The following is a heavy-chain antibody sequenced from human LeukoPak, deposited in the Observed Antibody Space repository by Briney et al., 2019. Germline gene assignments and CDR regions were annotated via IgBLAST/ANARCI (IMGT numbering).Heavy chain of an antibody. D-gene: IGHD3-22*01. CDR3: ARDQAYYYDSSGYIFDY. CDR1: GSTFSSYA. CDR2: ISYDGSNK. V-gene: IGHV3-30*04. J-gene: IGHJ4*02. Sequence: GGSLRLSCAASGSTFSSYAMHWVRQAPGKGLEWVAVISYDGSNKYYADSVKGRFTISRDNSKNTLYLQMNSLRAEDTAVYYCARDQAYYYDSSGYIFDYWGQGTLVTVSS.